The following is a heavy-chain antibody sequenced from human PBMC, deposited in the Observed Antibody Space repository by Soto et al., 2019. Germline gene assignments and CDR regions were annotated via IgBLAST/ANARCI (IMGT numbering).Heavy chain of an antibody. D-gene: IGHD2-15*01. CDR3: ARHAVVVVVAPYYFDY. V-gene: IGHV4-4*08. CDR2: ICNSGST. J-gene: IGHJ4*02. CDR1: GGSIRSYC. Sequence: PSETLSLTCTVSGGSIRSYCWTWIRQPPGKGLEWIGSICNSGSTNYNPSLKSRVTISVDTSKNQFSLKLSSVTAADTAVYYCARHAVVVVVAPYYFDYWGQGTLVT.